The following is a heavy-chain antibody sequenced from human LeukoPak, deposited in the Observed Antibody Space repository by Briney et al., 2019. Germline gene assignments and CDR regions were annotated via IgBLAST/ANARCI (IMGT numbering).Heavy chain of an antibody. V-gene: IGHV3-23*01. CDR2: ISASGGST. Sequence: GGSLRLSCTASGFTFSSYAMSWVRQAPGQGLEWVSSISASGGSTYYADSVKGRFTISRDNSKNTLYLQMNSLRAEDTAVYYCAKEGENYDFWSGNQIDYWGQGTLVTVSS. CDR3: AKEGENYDFWSGNQIDY. J-gene: IGHJ4*02. D-gene: IGHD3-3*01. CDR1: GFTFSSYA.